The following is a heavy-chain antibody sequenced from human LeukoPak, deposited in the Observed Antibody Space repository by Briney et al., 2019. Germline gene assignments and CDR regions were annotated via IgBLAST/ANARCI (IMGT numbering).Heavy chain of an antibody. CDR2: IKSKGDAETT. CDR1: GFNFNSAW. Sequence: PGGSLRLSCAAAGFNFNSAWMTWVRQAPGKGLEWVGRIKSKGDAETTDYGASVKGRFTMSRDDSTATVYLQMNLLQAEDTAMYYCATDLGLTMIRGVIVHWGQGALVIVTS. D-gene: IGHD3-10*01. V-gene: IGHV3-15*01. J-gene: IGHJ4*02. CDR3: ATDLGLTMIRGVIVH.